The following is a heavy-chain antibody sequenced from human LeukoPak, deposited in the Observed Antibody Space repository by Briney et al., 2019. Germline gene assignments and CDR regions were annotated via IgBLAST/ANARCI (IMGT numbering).Heavy chain of an antibody. V-gene: IGHV3-74*01. J-gene: IGHJ3*02. D-gene: IGHD3-16*01. CDR1: GFTFSSYW. Sequence: PGGSLRLSCAASGFTFSSYWMHWVRQAPGKGLVWVSRINSDGSSTDYADSVKGRFTISRDNAKNTLYVQMNGVRVEGTAVYYCARGGFGRPNAFDIWGQGTMVTVSS. CDR2: INSDGSST. CDR3: ARGGFGRPNAFDI.